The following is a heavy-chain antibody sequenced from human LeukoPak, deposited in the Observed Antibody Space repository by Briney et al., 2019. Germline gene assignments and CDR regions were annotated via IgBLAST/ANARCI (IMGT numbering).Heavy chain of an antibody. CDR3: ASTSTGIAAAGPNWFDP. D-gene: IGHD6-13*01. Sequence: SETLSLTCSVSGYSISSGHYWGWIRQPPGKGLEWIGSIYHSGSTYYNPSLKSRITISVDTSKNQFSLKLSSVTAADTAVYYCASTSTGIAAAGPNWFDPWGQGTLVTVSS. V-gene: IGHV4-38-2*02. CDR1: GYSISSGHY. CDR2: IYHSGST. J-gene: IGHJ5*02.